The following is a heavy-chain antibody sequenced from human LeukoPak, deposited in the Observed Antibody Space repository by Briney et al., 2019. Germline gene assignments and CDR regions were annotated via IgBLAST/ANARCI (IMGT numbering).Heavy chain of an antibody. V-gene: IGHV3-9*01. J-gene: IGHJ4*02. CDR1: GFTFDDYA. CDR3: VKDLARFGYYGSGSYFLN. Sequence: GGSLRLSCAASGFTFDDYAMHWVRQAPGKGLEWVSGISWNGGSIGYADSVKGRFTISRDNAKNSLYLQMNSLRAEDTALYYCVKDLARFGYYGSGSYFLNWGQGTLVTVSS. CDR2: ISWNGGSI. D-gene: IGHD3-10*01.